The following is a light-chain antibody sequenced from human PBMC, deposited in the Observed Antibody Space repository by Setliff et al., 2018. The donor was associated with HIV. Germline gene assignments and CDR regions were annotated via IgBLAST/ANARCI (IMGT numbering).Light chain of an antibody. J-gene: IGLJ2*01. CDR2: DVT. V-gene: IGLV2-14*01. CDR3: TSYTTSRTVV. Sequence: QSVLTQPASVSGSPGQSITISCTGTSSDVGLYNYVSWYQQHPGKVPKVMIYDVTNRPSGVSNRFSGSKSGNTASLTISGLQAEDEVDYYCTSYTTSRTVVFGGGTK. CDR1: SSDVGLYNY.